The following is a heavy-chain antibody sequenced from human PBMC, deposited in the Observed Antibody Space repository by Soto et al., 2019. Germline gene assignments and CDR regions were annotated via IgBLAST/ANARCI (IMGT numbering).Heavy chain of an antibody. V-gene: IGHV3-21*01. J-gene: IGHJ6*02. D-gene: IGHD3-10*01. CDR2: ISSSSSYI. Sequence: GGSLRLSCAASGFTFNSYSMNWVRQAPGKGLEWVSSISSSSSYIYYADSVKGRFTISRDNAKNSLYLQMNGLRAEDTAVYYCARDLPPPYYYGSGSYYPHGMDVWGQGTTVTVSS. CDR1: GFTFNSYS. CDR3: ARDLPPPYYYGSGSYYPHGMDV.